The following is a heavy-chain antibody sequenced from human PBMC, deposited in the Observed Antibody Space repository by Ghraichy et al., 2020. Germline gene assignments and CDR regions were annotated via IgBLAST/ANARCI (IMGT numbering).Heavy chain of an antibody. V-gene: IGHV3-7*01. Sequence: GESLNISCAASGFTFSDYWMDWVRQAPGKGLEWVANIKQDGSEKYYVGSVKGRFTISRDNAKNSLYLQMNSLRAEDTAVYFCARVGYYGSGHSGYWGQGTLVTVSS. CDR3: ARVGYYGSGHSGY. CDR2: IKQDGSEK. D-gene: IGHD3-10*01. CDR1: GFTFSDYW. J-gene: IGHJ4*02.